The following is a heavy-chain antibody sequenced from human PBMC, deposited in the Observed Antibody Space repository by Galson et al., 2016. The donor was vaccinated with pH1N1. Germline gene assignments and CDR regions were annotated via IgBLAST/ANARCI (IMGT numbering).Heavy chain of an antibody. CDR3: ARGRGSYRWYYLDP. CDR1: GFTFSSYS. J-gene: IGHJ5*02. Sequence: SLRLSSAASGFTFSSYSMSWVRQAPGTGLEWVSYISGRSSTIYYADSVNGRFTVSRANATNSLYLHMNSLRAEDTAVYYCARGRGSYRWYYLDPWGQGTLVTVSS. CDR2: ISGRSSTI. V-gene: IGHV3-48*01. D-gene: IGHD1-26*01.